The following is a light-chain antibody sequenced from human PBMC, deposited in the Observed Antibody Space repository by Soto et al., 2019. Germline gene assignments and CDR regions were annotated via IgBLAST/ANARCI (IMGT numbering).Light chain of an antibody. V-gene: IGLV2-23*01. CDR3: CSYEGYNTLI. CDR1: SSDVGTYNL. J-gene: IGLJ2*01. Sequence: QSALTQPASVSGSPGQSITISCTGTSSDVGTYNLVSWYQQQHPGKAPKVMIYEDSKRPSGVSNRFSGSKSGNTASLTISELQAEDEADYYCCSYEGYNTLIFGGGTKLTVL. CDR2: EDS.